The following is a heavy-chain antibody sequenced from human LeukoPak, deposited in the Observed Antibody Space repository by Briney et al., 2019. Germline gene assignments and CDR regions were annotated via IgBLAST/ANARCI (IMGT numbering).Heavy chain of an antibody. Sequence: GASVKVSCKASGYTFTGYYMHWVRQAPGQGLEWMGWISPNSGGTNYAQKFQGRVTMTRDTSISTAYMELSRLRSDDTAVYYCARDHSRRGELRDYWGQGTLVTVSS. CDR2: ISPNSGGT. V-gene: IGHV1-2*02. CDR3: ARDHSRRGELRDY. J-gene: IGHJ4*02. CDR1: GYTFTGYY. D-gene: IGHD1-26*01.